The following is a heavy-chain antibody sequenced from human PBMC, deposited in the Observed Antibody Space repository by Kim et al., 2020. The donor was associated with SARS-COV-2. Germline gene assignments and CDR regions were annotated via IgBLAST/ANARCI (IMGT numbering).Heavy chain of an antibody. CDR3: ARTALPDPRGAFDI. J-gene: IGHJ3*02. V-gene: IGHV2-70*01. Sequence: STSLKTRLTISKDTSKNQVVLTMTNMDPVDTATYYCARTALPDPRGAFDIWGQGTMVTVSS.